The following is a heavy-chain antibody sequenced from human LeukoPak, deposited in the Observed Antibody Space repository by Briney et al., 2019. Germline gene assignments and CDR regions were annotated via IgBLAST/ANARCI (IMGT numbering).Heavy chain of an antibody. CDR1: GGSISTSNYY. V-gene: IGHV4-39*01. J-gene: IGHJ4*02. D-gene: IGHD2/OR15-2a*01. CDR3: ARNLLRRGVYFDY. CDR2: IFYSGST. Sequence: SETLSLTCTVSGGSISTSNYYWGWIRQPPGKGLEWIGNIFYSGSTYYSPSLRSRVTISLDTSRNQFSLKLSSVTAADTAVYYCARNLLRRGVYFDYWGQGTLVTVSS.